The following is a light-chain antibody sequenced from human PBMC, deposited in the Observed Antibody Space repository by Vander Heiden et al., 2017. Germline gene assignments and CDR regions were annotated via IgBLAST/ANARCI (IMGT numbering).Light chain of an antibody. Sequence: QPPSASGSPGQSVTISCTGTSSDVGGYNYVSWYQQHPGKAPKLMIYEVSKRPSGVPDRFSGSKSGNTASLTVSGLQAEDEADYYCSSYAGSNNLGVFGGGTKLTVL. V-gene: IGLV2-8*01. CDR2: EVS. J-gene: IGLJ2*01. CDR3: SSYAGSNNLGV. CDR1: SSDVGGYNY.